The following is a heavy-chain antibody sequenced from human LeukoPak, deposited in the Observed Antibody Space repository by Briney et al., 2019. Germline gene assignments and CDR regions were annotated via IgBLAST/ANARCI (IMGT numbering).Heavy chain of an antibody. CDR1: GYTFTSYG. V-gene: IGHV1-18*01. D-gene: IGHD3-3*01. CDR2: ISTYNGNT. CDR3: ARNYEFWSGDNRNWFDP. J-gene: IGHJ5*02. Sequence: ASVKVSCKASGYTFTSYGISWVRQAPGQGLEWMGWISTYNGNTNYAQKLQGRVTMTTDTSTSTAYMELRSLRSDDTAVYYCARNYEFWSGDNRNWFDPWGQGTLVTVSS.